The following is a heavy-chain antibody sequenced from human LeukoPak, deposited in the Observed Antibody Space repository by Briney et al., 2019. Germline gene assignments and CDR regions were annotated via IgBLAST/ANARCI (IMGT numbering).Heavy chain of an antibody. CDR1: GGSISSGGYS. J-gene: IGHJ4*02. V-gene: IGHV4-30-2*01. CDR3: ARQGENYYDSTPRPEAY. Sequence: SETLSLTCAVSGGSISSGGYSWSWIRQPPGKGLEWIGYIYHSGSTYYNPSLKSRVTISVDRSKNQFSLKLSSVTAADTAVYYCARQGENYYDSTPRPEAYWGQGTLVTVSS. D-gene: IGHD3-22*01. CDR2: IYHSGST.